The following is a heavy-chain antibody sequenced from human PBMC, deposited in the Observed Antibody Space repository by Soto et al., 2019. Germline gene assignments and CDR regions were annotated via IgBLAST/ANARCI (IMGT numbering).Heavy chain of an antibody. J-gene: IGHJ4*02. V-gene: IGHV3-30-3*01. Sequence: QVQLVESGGGVVQPGRSLRLSCAASGFTFSGYAMHWVRQAPGKGLEWVAVISYDGSNKYYADSVKGRFTISRDNSKNTLYLQMNGLRPADAAVYYCAIDQYDILTGPNYWGQGTLVTVSS. CDR3: AIDQYDILTGPNY. CDR2: ISYDGSNK. D-gene: IGHD3-9*01. CDR1: GFTFSGYA.